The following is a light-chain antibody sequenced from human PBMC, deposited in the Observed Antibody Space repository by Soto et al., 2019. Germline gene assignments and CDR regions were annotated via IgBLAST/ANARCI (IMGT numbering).Light chain of an antibody. CDR3: QHYNNWPT. J-gene: IGKJ1*01. V-gene: IGKV3-15*01. CDR1: QSVSTN. Sequence: EMVLYQSPVTLSVYPGERAALSCRASQSVSTNSAWYQQKPGQAPRVLIYGASTRATNIPARFSGSGSGTDFTLTISSLQSEDFALYYCQHYNNWPTFGQGTNVDI. CDR2: GAS.